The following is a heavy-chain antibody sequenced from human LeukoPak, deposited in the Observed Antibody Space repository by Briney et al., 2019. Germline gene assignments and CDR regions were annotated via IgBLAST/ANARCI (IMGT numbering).Heavy chain of an antibody. Sequence: GGSLRLSCAASGLTFSSYAMSWVRQAPGKGLEWVSAISGSGGSTYYADSVKGLFTISRDNSKNTLYLQMNSLRAEDTAVYYCAKDKGGWYFDLWGRGTLVTVSS. V-gene: IGHV3-23*01. CDR2: ISGSGGST. J-gene: IGHJ2*01. CDR1: GLTFSSYA. D-gene: IGHD3-16*01. CDR3: AKDKGGWYFDL.